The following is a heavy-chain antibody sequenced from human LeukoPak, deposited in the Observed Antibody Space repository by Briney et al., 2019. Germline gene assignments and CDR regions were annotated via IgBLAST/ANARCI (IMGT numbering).Heavy chain of an antibody. CDR1: GFTFDDYA. CDR3: AKGRDIVVVPAALDY. CDR2: ISWNSGSI. V-gene: IGHV3-9*03. D-gene: IGHD2-2*01. Sequence: TGGSLRLSCAASGFTFDDYAMHWVRQAPGKGLEWDSGISWNSGSIGYADSVKGRFTISRDNAKNSLYLQMNSLRAEDMALYYCAKGRDIVVVPAALDYWGQGTLVTVSS. J-gene: IGHJ4*02.